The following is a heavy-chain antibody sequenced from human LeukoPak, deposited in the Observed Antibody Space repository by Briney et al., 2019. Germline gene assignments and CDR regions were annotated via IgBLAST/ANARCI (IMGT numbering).Heavy chain of an antibody. CDR3: ARDPHSSGWYQPTT. J-gene: IGHJ5*02. D-gene: IGHD6-19*01. Sequence: GASVKVSCKASGYAFTNYYMSWVRQAPGQGPEWMGAIDPSSGDTQFAPKFEGRVTVTADTSTSTAYMELRSLRSDDTAVYYCARDPHSSGWYQPTTWGQGTLVTVSS. V-gene: IGHV1-46*01. CDR2: IDPSSGDT. CDR1: GYAFTNYY.